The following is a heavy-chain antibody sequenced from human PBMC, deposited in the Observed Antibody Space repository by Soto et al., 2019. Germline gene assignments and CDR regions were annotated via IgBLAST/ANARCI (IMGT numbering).Heavy chain of an antibody. D-gene: IGHD6-19*01. V-gene: IGHV3-64*02. CDR2: ISSNGGST. Sequence: GGSLRLSCAASGFTFSSYAMHWVRQAPGKGLEYVSAISSNGGSTYYADSVKGRLTISRDNSKNTLYLQMGSLRAEDMAVYYCARAKGSGLDYWGQGTLVTVSS. J-gene: IGHJ4*02. CDR3: ARAKGSGLDY. CDR1: GFTFSSYA.